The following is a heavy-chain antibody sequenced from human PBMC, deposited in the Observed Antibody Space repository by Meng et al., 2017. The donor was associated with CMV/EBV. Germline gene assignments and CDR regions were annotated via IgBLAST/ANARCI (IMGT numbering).Heavy chain of an antibody. D-gene: IGHD2-15*01. CDR3: AGERGGDIAPYYYHGMDV. J-gene: IGHJ6*02. Sequence: GGSLRLSCAASGFTFSSYSMNWVRQAPGKGLEWVSSISSSSSYIYYADSVKGRFTISRDNAKNSLYLQMNSLRAEDTAVYYCAGERGGDIAPYYYHGMDVWGQGTTVTVSS. CDR2: ISSSSSYI. CDR1: GFTFSSYS. V-gene: IGHV3-21*01.